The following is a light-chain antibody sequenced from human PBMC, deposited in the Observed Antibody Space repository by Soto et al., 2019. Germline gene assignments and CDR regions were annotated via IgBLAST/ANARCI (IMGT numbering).Light chain of an antibody. CDR3: SSFTTSSTYV. Sequence: QSALTQPPSVSGSPGQSVIISCTGTSSDVGSYNRVSWYQQSPGTAPKLVIYEVTNRPSGVPDRFSGSKSGNTASLTISGLQAEDEADYYCSSFTTSSTYVFGTGTKVTVL. V-gene: IGLV2-18*02. CDR1: SSDVGSYNR. J-gene: IGLJ1*01. CDR2: EVT.